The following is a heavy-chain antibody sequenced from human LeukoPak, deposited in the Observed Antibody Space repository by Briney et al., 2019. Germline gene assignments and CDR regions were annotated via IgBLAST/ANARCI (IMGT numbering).Heavy chain of an antibody. V-gene: IGHV6-1*01. CDR1: GDSVSSNSAA. Sequence: SQTLSLTCAISGDSVSSNSAAWNWIRQSPSRGLEWLGRTYYRSKWYNDYAVSVKSRITINPDTSENQFSLQLNSVTPEDTAVYYCARGVYDFWSGYTPQYYFDYWGQGTLVTVSS. CDR3: ARGVYDFWSGYTPQYYFDY. CDR2: TYYRSKWYN. J-gene: IGHJ4*02. D-gene: IGHD3-3*01.